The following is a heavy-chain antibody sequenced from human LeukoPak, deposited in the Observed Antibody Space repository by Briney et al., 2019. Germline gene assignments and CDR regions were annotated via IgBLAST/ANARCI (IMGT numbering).Heavy chain of an antibody. Sequence: SETLSLTCTVSGGSISSSSYYWGWIRQPPGKGLEWIGSIYYSGSTYYNPSLKSRVTISVDTSKNQFSLKLSSVTAADTAVYYCARVGHTSGWYGWFDPWGQGALVTVSS. D-gene: IGHD6-19*01. CDR1: GGSISSSSYY. V-gene: IGHV4-39*07. CDR3: ARVGHTSGWYGWFDP. CDR2: IYYSGST. J-gene: IGHJ5*02.